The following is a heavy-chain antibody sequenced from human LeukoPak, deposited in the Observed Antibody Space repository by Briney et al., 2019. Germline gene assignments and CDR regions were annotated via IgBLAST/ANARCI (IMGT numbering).Heavy chain of an antibody. Sequence: ASVKVSCKASGHTFTSYYMHWVRQAPGQGLEWMGIINPSGGSTSYAQKFQGRVTMTRDTSTSTVYMELSSLRSEDTAVYYCARVWSGYYSDYWGQGTLVTVSS. CDR1: GHTFTSYY. CDR2: INPSGGST. V-gene: IGHV1-46*01. J-gene: IGHJ4*02. CDR3: ARVWSGYYSDY. D-gene: IGHD3-3*01.